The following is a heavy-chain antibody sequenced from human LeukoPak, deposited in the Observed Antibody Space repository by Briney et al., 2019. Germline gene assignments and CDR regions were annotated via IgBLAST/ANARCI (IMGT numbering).Heavy chain of an antibody. V-gene: IGHV3-21*01. CDR1: GFTFSSYA. J-gene: IGHJ4*02. Sequence: GGSLRLSCAVSGFTFSSYAMSWVRQAPGKGLEWVSAISGSSSYIYYADSVKGRFTISRDNAKNSLYLQMNSLRAEDTAVYYCARESGGDYWGQGTLVTVSS. CDR2: ISGSSSYI. D-gene: IGHD3-3*01. CDR3: ARESGGDY.